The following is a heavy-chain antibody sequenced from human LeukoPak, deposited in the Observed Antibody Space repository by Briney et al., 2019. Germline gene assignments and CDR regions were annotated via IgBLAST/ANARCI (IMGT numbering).Heavy chain of an antibody. CDR2: ISSRSSTI. Sequence: GGSLRLSCAASGFTFSSYSMNWVRQAPGKGLEWVSYISSRSSTIYYADSVKGRFTISRDNATNSLYLQMNSLRAEDTAVYYCARFLDGTKYSSGWYDYWGQGTLVTVSS. J-gene: IGHJ4*02. D-gene: IGHD6-19*01. CDR3: ARFLDGTKYSSGWYDY. CDR1: GFTFSSYS. V-gene: IGHV3-48*04.